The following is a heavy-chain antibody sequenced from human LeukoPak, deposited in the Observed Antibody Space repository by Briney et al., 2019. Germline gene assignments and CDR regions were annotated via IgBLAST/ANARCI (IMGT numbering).Heavy chain of an antibody. CDR3: ARALFQGYSSGWDDYYYGMDV. D-gene: IGHD6-19*01. J-gene: IGHJ6*02. V-gene: IGHV1-46*01. CDR2: INPSGGST. Sequence: ASVKVSCKASGYTFTSYYMPWVRQAPGQGLKWMGIINPSGGSTSYAQKFQGRVTMTRDTSTSTVYMELSSLRSEDTAVYYCARALFQGYSSGWDDYYYGMDVWGQGTTVTVSS. CDR1: GYTFTSYY.